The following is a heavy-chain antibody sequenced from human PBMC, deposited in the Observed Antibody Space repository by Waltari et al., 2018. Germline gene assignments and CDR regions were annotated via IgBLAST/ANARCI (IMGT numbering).Heavy chain of an antibody. Sequence: EVQLVESGGGLVQPGGSLRLSCAASGFTFSSYAMSWVRQAPGKGLEWVSGISGSGATTYYADSVKGRFTISRDNSKNTLYLQVDSLRAEDTAVYYCAKLARAYLWDYYYYMDVWGKGTTVTVSS. CDR2: ISGSGATT. CDR3: AKLARAYLWDYYYYMDV. J-gene: IGHJ6*03. D-gene: IGHD3-16*01. V-gene: IGHV3-23*04. CDR1: GFTFSSYA.